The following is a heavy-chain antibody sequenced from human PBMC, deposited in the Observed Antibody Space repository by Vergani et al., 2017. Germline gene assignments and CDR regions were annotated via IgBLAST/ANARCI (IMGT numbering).Heavy chain of an antibody. J-gene: IGHJ6*03. CDR3: ARVNTETNGHLYYDYYMDV. D-gene: IGHD4-11*01. Sequence: QVQLHQWGGGLLKPSETLSLTCVVNGGSFTSYHWTWIRQSPGEGLEWVGDIDHTGRPDYNPSLKSRLTMSVDKSRNQFSLTLNYVTATDTAIYFCARVNTETNGHLYYDYYMDVWGQGTAVTVS. CDR2: IDHTGRP. CDR1: GGSFTSYH. V-gene: IGHV4-34*01.